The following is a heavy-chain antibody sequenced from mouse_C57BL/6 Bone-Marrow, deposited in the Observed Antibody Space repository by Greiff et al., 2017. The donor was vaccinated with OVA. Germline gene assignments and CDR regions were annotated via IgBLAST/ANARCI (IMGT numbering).Heavy chain of an antibody. V-gene: IGHV1-69*01. CDR2: IDPSDSYT. J-gene: IGHJ1*03. CDR1: GYTFTSYW. CDR3: ARRGTGTGYWYFDV. D-gene: IGHD4-1*01. Sequence: VQLQQPGAELVMPGASVKLSCKASGYTFTSYWMHWVKQRPGQGLEWIGEIDPSDSYTNYNQKFKGKSTLTVDKSSSTAYMQLSSLTSEDSAVYYCARRGTGTGYWYFDVWGTGTTVTVSS.